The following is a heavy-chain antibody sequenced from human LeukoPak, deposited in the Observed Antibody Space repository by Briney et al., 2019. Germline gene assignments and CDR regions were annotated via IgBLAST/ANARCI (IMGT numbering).Heavy chain of an antibody. Sequence: GGSLRLSCTASGFTFGDYAMSWFRQAPGKGLEWVGFIRSKAYGGTTEYAASVKGRFTISRDDSKSIAYLQMNSLKTEDTAVYYCTRDPYDSSGYYYRENDYWGQGTLVTVSS. CDR1: GFTFGDYA. J-gene: IGHJ4*02. CDR3: TRDPYDSSGYYYRENDY. V-gene: IGHV3-49*03. CDR2: IRSKAYGGTT. D-gene: IGHD3-22*01.